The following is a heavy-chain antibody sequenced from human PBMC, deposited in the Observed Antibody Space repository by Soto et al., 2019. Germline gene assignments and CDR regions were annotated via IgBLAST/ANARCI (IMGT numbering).Heavy chain of an antibody. CDR3: ARDLGSSGWAGVDY. D-gene: IGHD6-19*01. Sequence: SWVRQAPGKGLEWVSVIYSGGSTYYADSVKGRFTISRDNSKNTLYLQMNSLRAEDTAVYYCARDLGSSGWAGVDYWGQGTLVTVSS. CDR2: IYSGGST. J-gene: IGHJ4*02. V-gene: IGHV3-53*01.